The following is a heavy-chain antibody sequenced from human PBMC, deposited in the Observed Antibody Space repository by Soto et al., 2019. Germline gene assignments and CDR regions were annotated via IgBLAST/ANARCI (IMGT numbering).Heavy chain of an antibody. V-gene: IGHV4-31*03. CDR3: AREPYAAHSFVY. J-gene: IGHJ4*02. D-gene: IGHD1-26*01. Sequence: QVQLQESGPGLVKPSQTLSLTCTVSGGSISSGGYYWSWIRQHPGKGLEWIGYIYYSGSTYYNPSLKSRVTISVDTYKNQFSLKLSSVTAADTAVYSCAREPYAAHSFVYWGQGTLVTVSS. CDR1: GGSISSGGYY. CDR2: IYYSGST.